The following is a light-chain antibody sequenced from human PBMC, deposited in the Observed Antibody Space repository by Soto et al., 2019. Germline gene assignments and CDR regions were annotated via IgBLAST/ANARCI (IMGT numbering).Light chain of an antibody. Sequence: QSVLTQPPSVSGSPGQSVTISCTGTSSDVGSYNRVSWYQQPPGTAPKLMIYEVSNRPSGVPDRFSGSKSGNMASLIISGLQAEDEADYYCSSYTSSNSVVFGGGTKLTV. CDR1: SSDVGSYNR. J-gene: IGLJ3*02. CDR3: SSYTSSNSVV. CDR2: EVS. V-gene: IGLV2-18*02.